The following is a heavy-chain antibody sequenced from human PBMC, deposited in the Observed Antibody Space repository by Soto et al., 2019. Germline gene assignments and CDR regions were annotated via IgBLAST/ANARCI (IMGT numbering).Heavy chain of an antibody. CDR1: GFTFRSYT. CDR3: VRDHTALTVFGGKTYYAMDV. Sequence: GGSLRLSCVASGFTFRSYTMHWVRQAPGKGLEWVSSITGSGNYIYYTDSVKGRFTISRDNARNSLFLQMNSLRAEDTAVYHCVRDHTALTVFGGKTYYAMDVWGQGTTVTVSS. V-gene: IGHV3-21*01. CDR2: ITGSGNYI. D-gene: IGHD2-8*01. J-gene: IGHJ6*02.